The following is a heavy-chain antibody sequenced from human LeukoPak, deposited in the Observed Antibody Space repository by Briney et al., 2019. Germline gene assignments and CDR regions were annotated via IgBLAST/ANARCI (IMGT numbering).Heavy chain of an antibody. Sequence: PGGSLRLSCAASGFTFDDYGMSWVRQVPGKGLEWVSGINWNGGSTGNADSVKGRFTISRDNAKNSLYLQMNSLRGEDTALYYCARDGFEGLFDYWGQGTLVTVSS. CDR3: ARDGFEGLFDY. V-gene: IGHV3-20*04. J-gene: IGHJ4*02. CDR2: INWNGGST. D-gene: IGHD3-10*01. CDR1: GFTFDDYG.